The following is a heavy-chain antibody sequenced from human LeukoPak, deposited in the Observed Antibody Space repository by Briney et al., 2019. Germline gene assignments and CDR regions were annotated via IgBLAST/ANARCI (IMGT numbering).Heavy chain of an antibody. CDR2: ISDSGDTT. CDR1: GFTFRSYT. D-gene: IGHD2-2*02. J-gene: IGHJ4*02. Sequence: GGSLRLSCAASGFTFRSYTMRWVRQAPGKGLEWISAISDSGDTTDYADSVRGRFTISRDDAKDTLYLQMNSLRAEDTAVYYCARPDCSSTSCYTLEYWGQGTLVTVSS. V-gene: IGHV3-23*01. CDR3: ARPDCSSTSCYTLEY.